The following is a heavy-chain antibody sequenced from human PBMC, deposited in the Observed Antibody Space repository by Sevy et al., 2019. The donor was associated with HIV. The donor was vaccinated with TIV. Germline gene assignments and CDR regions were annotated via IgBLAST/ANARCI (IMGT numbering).Heavy chain of an antibody. CDR3: ARGARTYDAFDV. Sequence: GGSLRLSCAASGFTFSSYSINWVRQAPGKGLEWVSFISGISNYIYYADSLKGRFSISRDNAKDSAYLHMNSLRAEDTAIYYCARGARTYDAFDVWGQWTMVTVSS. J-gene: IGHJ3*01. V-gene: IGHV3-21*01. CDR1: GFTFSSYS. CDR2: ISGISNYI.